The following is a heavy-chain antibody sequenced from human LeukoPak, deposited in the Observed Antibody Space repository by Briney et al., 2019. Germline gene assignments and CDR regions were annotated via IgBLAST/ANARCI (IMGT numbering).Heavy chain of an antibody. V-gene: IGHV1-8*03. Sequence: AASVKVSCKASGYTFTSYDINWVRQATGQGLEWMGWMNPNSGNTGYAQKFQGRVTITRNTSISTAYMELSSLRSEDTAVYYCARGLYCTNGVCYDAFDIWGQGTMVTVSS. CDR3: ARGLYCTNGVCYDAFDI. CDR1: GYTFTSYD. J-gene: IGHJ3*02. CDR2: MNPNSGNT. D-gene: IGHD2-8*01.